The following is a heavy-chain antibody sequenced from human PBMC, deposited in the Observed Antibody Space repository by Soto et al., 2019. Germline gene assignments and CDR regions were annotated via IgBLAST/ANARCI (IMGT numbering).Heavy chain of an antibody. D-gene: IGHD4-17*01. V-gene: IGHV3-15*01. Sequence: EVQLVESGGGLVKPGGSLRLSCAASGFTFSNAWMSWVRQAPGKGLEWVGRIKSKTDGGTTDYAAPVKGRFTISRDDSKNTLYLQMNSLKTEDTAVYYCTTGSPPGDFGPYFDYWGQGTLVTVSS. CDR2: IKSKTDGGTT. J-gene: IGHJ4*02. CDR3: TTGSPPGDFGPYFDY. CDR1: GFTFSNAW.